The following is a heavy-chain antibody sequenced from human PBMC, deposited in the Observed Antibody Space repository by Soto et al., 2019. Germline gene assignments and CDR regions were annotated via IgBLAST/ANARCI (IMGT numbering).Heavy chain of an antibody. CDR2: ITPDGGGT. Sequence: ASVKVSCKASGYTLSGYYVHCMRQISGQGLERLGWITPDGGGTNYEPKFRDRVTLTRDMSLNTVYMELKGLTSDDTAVYFCASGSSGDY. D-gene: IGHD1-26*01. V-gene: IGHV1-2*02. J-gene: IGHJ4*01. CDR1: GYTLSGYY. CDR3: ASGSSGDY.